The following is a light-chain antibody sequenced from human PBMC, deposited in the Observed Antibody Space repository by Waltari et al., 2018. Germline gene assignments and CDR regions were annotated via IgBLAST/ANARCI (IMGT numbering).Light chain of an antibody. CDR3: LEDHGYPYT. CDR2: KAS. CDR1: QSISSW. J-gene: IGKJ2*01. Sequence: DIQMTQSPSTLSASVGDRVTITCRASQSISSWLAWYQQKPGKAPKLLIYKASSLESGVPSRFSGSGSGTEFTLTISSLQPDDFATYYCLEDHGYPYTFGQGTKVEIK. V-gene: IGKV1-5*03.